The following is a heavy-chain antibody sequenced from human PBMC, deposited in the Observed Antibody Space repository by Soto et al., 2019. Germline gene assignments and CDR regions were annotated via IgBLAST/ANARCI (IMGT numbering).Heavy chain of an antibody. CDR2: IKEDGSEE. V-gene: IGHV3-7*01. CDR3: ARVPVKVEAGNAWLGP. J-gene: IGHJ5*02. Sequence: VGSLRLSCAASGFTFSKYWMSWVRQAPGKGLEWVANIKEDGSEEYYVDSVKGRFTISRDNAKNSLYLQMNSLRAEDTAVYYCARVPVKVEAGNAWLGPWGQGTLVTVCS. D-gene: IGHD6-13*01. CDR1: GFTFSKYW.